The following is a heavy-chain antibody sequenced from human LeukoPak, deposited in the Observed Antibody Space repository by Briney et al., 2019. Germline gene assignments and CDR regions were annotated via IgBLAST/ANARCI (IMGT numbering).Heavy chain of an antibody. CDR3: ARDIRGDTAMAFNFDY. CDR1: GFTFSIYA. D-gene: IGHD5-18*01. CDR2: ISYDGRIK. V-gene: IGHV3-30*04. Sequence: SGGSLRLSCAASGFTFSIYAMHWVRQAPGKGLEWVAAISYDGRIKYYADSVKGQFTISRDNSKNTLYLQMNSLRAEDTAMYYCARDIRGDTAMAFNFDYWGQGTLVTVSS. J-gene: IGHJ4*02.